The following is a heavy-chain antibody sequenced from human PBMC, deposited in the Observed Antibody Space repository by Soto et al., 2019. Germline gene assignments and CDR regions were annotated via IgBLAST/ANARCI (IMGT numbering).Heavy chain of an antibody. J-gene: IGHJ6*02. CDR1: GGTFSSYR. V-gene: IGHV1-69*06. Sequence: SVKVSCKVSGGTFSSYRFSWVRQAPGQGLEWMGGITPVFGTPDYAQKFQGRVTVTADRPTNTAYMELSRLTSEDTAVYYCARDLPSLEVRSYGMDVWGQGTTVTVSS. D-gene: IGHD3-10*01. CDR2: ITPVFGTP. CDR3: ARDLPSLEVRSYGMDV.